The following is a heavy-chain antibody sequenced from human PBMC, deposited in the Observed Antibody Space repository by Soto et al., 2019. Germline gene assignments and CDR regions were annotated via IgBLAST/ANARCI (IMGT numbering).Heavy chain of an antibody. CDR2: IYYSGST. J-gene: IGHJ4*02. V-gene: IGHV4-31*03. D-gene: IGHD6-13*01. CDR1: VGSIISGCYY. Sequence: SKTPSLTCTVSVGSIISGCYYWSWIRQHPGKGLEWIGYIYYSGSTYYNQSLKSRVTISVDTSKNQFSLKLSSVTAADTAVYYCARDCRAAAGTIDYWGQGNLVPVSS. CDR3: ARDCRAAAGTIDY.